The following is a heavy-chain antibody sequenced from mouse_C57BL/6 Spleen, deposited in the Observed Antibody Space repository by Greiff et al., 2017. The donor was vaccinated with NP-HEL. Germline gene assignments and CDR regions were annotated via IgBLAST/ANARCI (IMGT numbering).Heavy chain of an antibody. Sequence: QVQLKQPGAELVKPGASVKLSCKASGYTFTSYWMHWVKQRPGQGLEWIGMIHPNSGSTNYNEKFKSKATLTVDKSSSPAYMQLSSLTSEDSAVYYCARWGCLLDFDYWGHGTTLTVSS. J-gene: IGHJ2*01. CDR1: GYTFTSYW. CDR3: ARWGCLLDFDY. CDR2: IHPNSGST. V-gene: IGHV1-64*01. D-gene: IGHD2-3*01.